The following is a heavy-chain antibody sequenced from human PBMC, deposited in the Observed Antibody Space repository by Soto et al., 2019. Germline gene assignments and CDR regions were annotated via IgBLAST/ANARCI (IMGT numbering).Heavy chain of an antibody. CDR1: GGSISSGGYY. D-gene: IGHD3-10*01. J-gene: IGHJ6*02. Sequence: SETLSLTCTVSGGSISSGGYYWSWIRQHPGKGLEWIGYIYYSGSTYYNPSLKSRVTISVDTSKNQFSLKLSSVTAADTAVYYCARDRGPLRTPVYYYYGMDVWGQGTTVTVSS. V-gene: IGHV4-30-4*08. CDR3: ARDRGPLRTPVYYYYGMDV. CDR2: IYYSGST.